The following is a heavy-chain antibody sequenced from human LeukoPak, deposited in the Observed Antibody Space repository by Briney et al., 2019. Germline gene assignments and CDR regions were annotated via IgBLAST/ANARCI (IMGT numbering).Heavy chain of an antibody. CDR1: GFTFSSYA. J-gene: IGHJ4*02. CDR2: ISGSGGST. D-gene: IGHD3-10*01. V-gene: IGHV3-23*01. CDR3: AKSNKYYYGSGTFDY. Sequence: PGGSLRLSCAASGFTFSSYAMSWVRQAPGKGLEWVSAISGSGGSTYYADSVKGRFTISRDNSKNTLYLQMNSLRAEDTAIYYCAKSNKYYYGSGTFDYWGQGTLVTVSS.